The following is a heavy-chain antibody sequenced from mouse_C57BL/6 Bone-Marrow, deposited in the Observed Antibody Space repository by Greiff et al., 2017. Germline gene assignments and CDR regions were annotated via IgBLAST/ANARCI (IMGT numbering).Heavy chain of an antibody. D-gene: IGHD2-4*01. CDR3: TVGYDYMYYCDY. J-gene: IGHJ2*01. V-gene: IGHV6-3*01. Sequence: DVMLVESGGGLVQPGGSMKLSCVASGFTFSNYWMNWVRQSPEKGLEWVAQIRLKSDNYATHYAESVKGRFTISRDDSKSSVYLQMNNLRAEDTGIYYCTVGYDYMYYCDYWGQGTTLTVSS. CDR1: GFTFSNYW. CDR2: IRLKSDNYAT.